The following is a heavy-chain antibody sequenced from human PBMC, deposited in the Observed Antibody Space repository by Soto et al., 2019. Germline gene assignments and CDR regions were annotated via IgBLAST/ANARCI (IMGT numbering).Heavy chain of an antibody. D-gene: IGHD2-2*01. V-gene: IGHV4-28*03. Sequence: QVQLQESGPGLVKPSDTLSLTCAVSGYSITSSNWWGWIRQPPGKGLEWIGNIYYSGSAYYNPSLKSRVTMSVDTSKNRFSLKLTSVTAVDSAVYYCARGDYAKAFDIWGQGTTVTVSS. CDR2: IYYSGSA. J-gene: IGHJ3*02. CDR1: GYSITSSNW. CDR3: ARGDYAKAFDI.